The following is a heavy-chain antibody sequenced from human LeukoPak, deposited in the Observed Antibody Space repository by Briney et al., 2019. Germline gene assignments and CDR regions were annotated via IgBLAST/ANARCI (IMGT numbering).Heavy chain of an antibody. CDR1: GYTFTGYY. D-gene: IGHD3-22*01. Sequence: ASVKVSCKASGYTFTGYYMHWVRQAPGQGLEWMGWINPNSGGTNYAQKFQGRATMTRDTSISTAYMELSRLRSDDTAVYYCARDRHSSGYYYFQHWGQGTLVTVSS. J-gene: IGHJ1*01. CDR2: INPNSGGT. V-gene: IGHV1-2*02. CDR3: ARDRHSSGYYYFQH.